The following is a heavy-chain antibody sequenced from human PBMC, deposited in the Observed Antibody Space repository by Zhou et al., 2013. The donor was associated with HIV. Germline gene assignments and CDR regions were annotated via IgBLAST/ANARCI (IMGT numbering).Heavy chain of an antibody. CDR3: AREEGFPGYDSDWYFGY. D-gene: IGHD6-19*01. Sequence: QVQLVQSGAEVKKPGASVKVSCKASGYTLASYYMHWVRQAPGQGLEWMGIINPSDGSTSFAQKFQGRVTMTRDTSTSTVYMELSTLRFEDTAVYYCAREEGFPGYDSDWYFGYWGQGTLVTVSS. CDR1: GYTLASYY. CDR2: INPSDGST. J-gene: IGHJ4*02. V-gene: IGHV1-46*01.